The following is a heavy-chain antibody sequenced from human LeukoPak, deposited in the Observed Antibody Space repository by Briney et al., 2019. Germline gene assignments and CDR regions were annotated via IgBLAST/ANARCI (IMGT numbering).Heavy chain of an antibody. CDR1: GFTISSYA. CDR3: AKATSGGYDYGDYDALSH. J-gene: IGHJ4*02. V-gene: IGHV3-23*01. D-gene: IGHD4-17*01. Sequence: AETLRLTCTASGFTISSYARSWIRQPPGKGLEWIAAINGSGSTTYYPDPMKRRSTTSKDNSKNTLYLQRNSLRAEDTAVYYCAKATSGGYDYGDYDALSHWGQGTLVTVSS. CDR2: INGSGSTT.